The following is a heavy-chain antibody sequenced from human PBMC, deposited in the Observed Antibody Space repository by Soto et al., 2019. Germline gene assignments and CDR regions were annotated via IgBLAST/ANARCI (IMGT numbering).Heavy chain of an antibody. Sequence: QVQLQESGPGLVKPSQTLSLTCTVSGGSISSGDYYCSWIRQPPGKGLEWIGYIYYSGSTYYNPSLKSRVTISVDTSKNRFSLKLSSVTAADTAVYYCARTENCGGDCFDGMDVWGQGTTVTVSS. J-gene: IGHJ6*02. CDR1: GGSISSGDYY. V-gene: IGHV4-30-4*01. CDR2: IYYSGST. CDR3: ARTENCGGDCFDGMDV. D-gene: IGHD2-21*02.